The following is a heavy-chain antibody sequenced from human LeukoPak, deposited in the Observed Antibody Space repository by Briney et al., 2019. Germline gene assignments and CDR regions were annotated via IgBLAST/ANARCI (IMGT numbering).Heavy chain of an antibody. Sequence: ASVKVSCKASGYTFTGYYMHWVRQAPGQGLEWMGWINPNSGGTNYAQKFQGWVTMTRDTSISTAYMELSRLRSEDTAVYYCAREGQDTAMVPNGMDVWGQGTTVTVSS. V-gene: IGHV1-2*04. CDR3: AREGQDTAMVPNGMDV. D-gene: IGHD5-18*01. J-gene: IGHJ6*02. CDR1: GYTFTGYY. CDR2: INPNSGGT.